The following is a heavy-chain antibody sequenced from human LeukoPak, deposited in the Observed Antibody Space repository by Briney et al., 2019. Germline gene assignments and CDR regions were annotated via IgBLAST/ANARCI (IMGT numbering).Heavy chain of an antibody. D-gene: IGHD6-19*01. CDR3: ARGSSSGWYSKLDWFDP. CDR1: GYTFTSYD. Sequence: ASVKVSCKASGYTFTSYDINWVRQATGQGLEWMGWMNPNSGNTGYAQKFQGRVTMTRNTSISTAYMELSSLRSEDAAVYYCARGSSSGWYSKLDWFDPWAREPWSPSPQ. J-gene: IGHJ5*02. V-gene: IGHV1-8*01. CDR2: MNPNSGNT.